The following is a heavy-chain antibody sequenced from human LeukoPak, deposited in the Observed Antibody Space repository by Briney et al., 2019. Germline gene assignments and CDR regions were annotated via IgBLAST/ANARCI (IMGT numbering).Heavy chain of an antibody. CDR3: AKDQDYYDTSGYYYVGDFQH. CDR2: IWYDGSNK. J-gene: IGHJ1*01. D-gene: IGHD3-22*01. V-gene: IGHV3-33*06. Sequence: GGSLRLSCAASGFTFSSYGMHWVRQAPGKGLEWVAVIWYDGSNKYYADSVKGRFTISRDNSKNTLYLQMNSLRAKDTAVYYCAKDQDYYDTSGYYYVGDFQHWGQGTLVTVSS. CDR1: GFTFSSYG.